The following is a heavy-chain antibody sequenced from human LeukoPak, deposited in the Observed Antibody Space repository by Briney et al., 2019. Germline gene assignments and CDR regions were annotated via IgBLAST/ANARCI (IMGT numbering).Heavy chain of an antibody. J-gene: IGHJ6*03. CDR2: IIPIFGTA. V-gene: IGHV1-69*13. CDR1: GGTFSSYA. Sequence: GASVKVSCKASGGTFSSYAISWVRQAPGQGLELMGGIIPIFGTANYAQKFQGRVTITADESTSTAYMELSSLRSEDTAVYYCARTFTLYYYYYYMDVWGKGTTVTVSS. D-gene: IGHD2-15*01. CDR3: ARTFTLYYYYYYMDV.